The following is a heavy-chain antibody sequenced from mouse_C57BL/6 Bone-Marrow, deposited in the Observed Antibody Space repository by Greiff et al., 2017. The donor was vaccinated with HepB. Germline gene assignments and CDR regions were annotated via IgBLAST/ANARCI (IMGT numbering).Heavy chain of an antibody. J-gene: IGHJ4*01. D-gene: IGHD2-3*01. CDR1: GYTFTSYW. Sequence: VQLQQPGAELVKPGASVKMSCKASGYTFTSYWITWVKQRPGQGLEWIGDIYPGSGSTNYNEKFKSKATLTVDTSSSTAYMQLSSLTSEDSAVYYCARQGFYDGYPYAMDYWGQGTSVTVSS. CDR2: IYPGSGST. V-gene: IGHV1-55*01. CDR3: ARQGFYDGYPYAMDY.